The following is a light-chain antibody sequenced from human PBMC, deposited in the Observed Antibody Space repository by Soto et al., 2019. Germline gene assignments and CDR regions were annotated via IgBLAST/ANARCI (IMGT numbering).Light chain of an antibody. CDR2: GAS. J-gene: IGKJ1*01. CDR3: QQYNNWPRT. Sequence: ETLMTQSAATLSVSPGERVTLSCRASQSVNSNLAWYQQKPGQAPRLLIYGASTRVTGIPARFSGSGSGTDFTLAMSSLQSEDFAIYYCQQYNNWPRTFGQGTKVEI. V-gene: IGKV3-15*01. CDR1: QSVNSN.